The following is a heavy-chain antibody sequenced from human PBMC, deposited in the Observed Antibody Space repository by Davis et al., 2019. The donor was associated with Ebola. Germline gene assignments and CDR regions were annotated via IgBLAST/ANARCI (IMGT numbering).Heavy chain of an antibody. CDR2: IWYDGSNN. V-gene: IGHV3-33*01. J-gene: IGHJ4*02. CDR1: GFTFSSYG. CDR3: ARDGRSGWYPIDY. D-gene: IGHD6-19*01. Sequence: PGGSLRLSCAASGFTFSSYGMHWVRQAPGKGLEWVEVIWYDGSNNYYAYSVKGRFTISRDNSKNTLYLQMNSLRAEDTAVYYCARDGRSGWYPIDYWGQGTLVTVSS.